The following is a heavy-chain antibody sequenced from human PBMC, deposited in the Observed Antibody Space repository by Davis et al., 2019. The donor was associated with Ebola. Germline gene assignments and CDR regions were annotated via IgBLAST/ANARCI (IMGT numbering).Heavy chain of an antibody. CDR3: AAGGTGGADNWFDP. D-gene: IGHD7-27*01. J-gene: IGHJ5*02. V-gene: IGHV1-58*01. Sequence: SVKVSCKHSGFTFTRSAVQWVRQARGQRLESIGWIVVGSGNTNYAQKFQGRVTITRDMSTSTAYMELNSLTSEDTALYYCAAGGTGGADNWFDPWGQGTLVTVSS. CDR1: GFTFTRSA. CDR2: IVVGSGNT.